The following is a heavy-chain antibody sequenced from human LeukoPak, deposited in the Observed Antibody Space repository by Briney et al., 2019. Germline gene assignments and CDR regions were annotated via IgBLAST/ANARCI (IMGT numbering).Heavy chain of an antibody. Sequence: SETLSLTCAVSGGSISSSNWWSWVRQPPGKGLEWIGEIYHSGSTNYNPSLKSRVTISVDRSKNQFSLKLSSVTAADTAVYYCARAGVYDSSGYYSFGAFDIWGQGTMVTVSS. V-gene: IGHV4-4*02. J-gene: IGHJ3*02. CDR1: GGSISSSNW. CDR2: IYHSGST. D-gene: IGHD3-22*01. CDR3: ARAGVYDSSGYYSFGAFDI.